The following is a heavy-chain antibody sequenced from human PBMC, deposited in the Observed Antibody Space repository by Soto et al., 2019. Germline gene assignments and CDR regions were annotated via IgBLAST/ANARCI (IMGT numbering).Heavy chain of an antibody. CDR3: VRESGVAADC. V-gene: IGHV3-74*01. CDR2: IKTDGSAA. D-gene: IGHD6-19*01. J-gene: IGHJ4*02. Sequence: VESGGVLVQPGGSLRLSCAASGFTFDSHWMHWVRQAPGEGLVWVSRIKTDGSAAAYADSVKGRFTISRDITKNTLYLQMNSLRAEDTAVYFCVRESGVAADCWGQGTLVTVS. CDR1: GFTFDSHW.